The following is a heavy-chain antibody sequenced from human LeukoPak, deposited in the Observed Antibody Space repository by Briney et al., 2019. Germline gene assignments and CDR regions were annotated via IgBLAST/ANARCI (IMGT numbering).Heavy chain of an antibody. Sequence: KASQTLSLTCTVSGDSISSGDYYWSWIRQRPGKGLEWIGYIYYSGSTYYNPSLKSRLTISVDTSKNQFSLKLSSVTAADTAVYYCARYEGYYFDYWGQGTLVTVSS. CDR1: GDSISSGDYY. CDR3: ARYEGYYFDY. J-gene: IGHJ4*02. V-gene: IGHV4-30-4*01. D-gene: IGHD3-3*01. CDR2: IYYSGST.